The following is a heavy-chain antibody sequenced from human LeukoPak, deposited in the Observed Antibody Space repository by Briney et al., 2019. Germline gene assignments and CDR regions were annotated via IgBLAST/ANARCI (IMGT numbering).Heavy chain of an antibody. D-gene: IGHD2-21*02. Sequence: SETLSLTCTVSGGSISSYYWSWIRQPPGKGLEWIGYIYYSGSTNYNPSLKSRVTISVDTSKNQFSLKLSSVTAADTAVYYCAREVPPAYCGSDRYSWVFDYWGQGTLVTVSS. V-gene: IGHV4-59*01. CDR3: AREVPPAYCGSDRYSWVFDY. CDR2: IYYSGST. J-gene: IGHJ4*02. CDR1: GGSISSYY.